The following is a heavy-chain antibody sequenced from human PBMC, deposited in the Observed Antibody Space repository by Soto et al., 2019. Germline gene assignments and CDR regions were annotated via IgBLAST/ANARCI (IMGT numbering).Heavy chain of an antibody. CDR2: ISGYNRDT. Sequence: QVQLVQSGAEVKKPGASVKVSCKASGYTYISYGLTWVRQAPGQGLEWMGWISGYNRDTNHAQKFQGRVTMTRDTSTSTDYMELRSRTPDDTAVYYCARAARAQGDCDYWGQGTLVTVSS. CDR1: GYTYISYG. CDR3: ARAARAQGDCDY. J-gene: IGHJ4*02. D-gene: IGHD3-10*01. V-gene: IGHV1-18*01.